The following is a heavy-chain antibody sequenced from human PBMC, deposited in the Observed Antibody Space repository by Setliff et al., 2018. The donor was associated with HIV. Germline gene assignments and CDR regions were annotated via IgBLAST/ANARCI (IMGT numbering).Heavy chain of an antibody. CDR2: IKQDGTAT. Sequence: GSLRLSCAASGFTLSSYWMSWVRQAPGKGLEWVANIKQDGTATNYVDSVKGRFTISRDNAKNTLYLQMNSLRAEDTAVYYCAKDPNYGSGTYPDSFQIWGQGTMVTVSS. J-gene: IGHJ3*02. CDR1: GFTLSSYW. D-gene: IGHD3-10*01. CDR3: AKDPNYGSGTYPDSFQI. V-gene: IGHV3-7*03.